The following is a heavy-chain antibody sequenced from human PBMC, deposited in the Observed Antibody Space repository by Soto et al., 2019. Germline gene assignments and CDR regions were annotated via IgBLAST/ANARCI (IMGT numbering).Heavy chain of an antibody. V-gene: IGHV3-23*01. Sequence: GGSLRLSCAASGFTFSSYAMSWVRQAPGKGLEWVSAISGSGGSTYYADSVKGRFTISRDNSKNTLYLQMNSLRAEDTAVYYCAKEGYRPPYYYYYMDVWGKGTTVTVSS. CDR2: ISGSGGST. D-gene: IGHD1-1*01. CDR1: GFTFSSYA. CDR3: AKEGYRPPYYYYYMDV. J-gene: IGHJ6*03.